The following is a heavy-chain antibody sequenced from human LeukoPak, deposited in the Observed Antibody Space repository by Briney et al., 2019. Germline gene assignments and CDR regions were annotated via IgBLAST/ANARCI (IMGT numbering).Heavy chain of an antibody. CDR3: ATDSSSWYAQGYYYYYMDV. CDR1: GGSISSYY. V-gene: IGHV4-59*01. CDR2: IYYSGST. D-gene: IGHD6-13*01. J-gene: IGHJ6*03. Sequence: SETLSLTCTVSGGSISSYYWSWIRRPPGKGLEWMGYIYYSGSTNYNPSLKSRVTISVDTSKNQFSLKLSSVTAADTAVYYCATDSSSWYAQGYYYYYMDVWGKGTTVTVSS.